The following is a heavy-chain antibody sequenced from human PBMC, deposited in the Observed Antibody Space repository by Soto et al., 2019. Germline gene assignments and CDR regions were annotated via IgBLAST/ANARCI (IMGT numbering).Heavy chain of an antibody. V-gene: IGHV3-23*01. CDR3: AKWTDLDF. D-gene: IGHD2-21*02. J-gene: IGHJ4*02. Sequence: EVQLSESGGDLVLPEGTLRLSCTTSGCSCASFALTWVRQAPGQGLEWVATIVGSDARTYYADSVKGRFSISRDTSRNNVYIQMNNLRGDDAAIYYCAKWTDLDFWGQETRVTVSS. CDR2: IVGSDART. CDR1: GCSCASFA.